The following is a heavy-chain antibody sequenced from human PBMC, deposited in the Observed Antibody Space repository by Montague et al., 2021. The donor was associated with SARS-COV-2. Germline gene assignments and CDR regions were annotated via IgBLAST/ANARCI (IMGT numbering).Heavy chain of an antibody. Sequence: SRRLSCAASGFPVGGNYMSWVRQAPGKGLEWVSVIYSGGSPYYADSVRGRFTISRDNSKNTLYLQMNSLRAEDTAVYFCARGGSDISADGLPYFDDWGQGTLVTVSS. CDR1: GFPVGGNY. D-gene: IGHD3-16*01. J-gene: IGHJ4*02. CDR2: IYSGGSP. CDR3: ARGGSDISADGLPYFDD. V-gene: IGHV3-53*01.